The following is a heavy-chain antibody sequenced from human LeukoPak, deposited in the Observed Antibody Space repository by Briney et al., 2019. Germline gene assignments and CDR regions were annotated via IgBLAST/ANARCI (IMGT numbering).Heavy chain of an antibody. CDR1: GYTFTSYG. Sequence: ASVKVPCKASGYTFTSYGISWVRQAPGQGLEWMGWISAYNGNTNYAQKLQGRVTMTTDTSTSTAYMELRSLRSDDTAVYYCASWDSSGYYDYYYYYGMDVWGQGTTVTVSS. J-gene: IGHJ6*02. CDR2: ISAYNGNT. CDR3: ASWDSSGYYDYYYYYGMDV. V-gene: IGHV1-18*01. D-gene: IGHD3-22*01.